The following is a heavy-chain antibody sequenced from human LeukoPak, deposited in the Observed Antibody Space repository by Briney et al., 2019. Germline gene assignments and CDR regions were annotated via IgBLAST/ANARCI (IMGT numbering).Heavy chain of an antibody. CDR3: ARSHPDWYFDY. CDR1: GFTFSSYW. J-gene: IGHJ4*02. V-gene: IGHV3-7*01. D-gene: IGHD3-9*01. CDR2: IKQDGSEK. Sequence: RGSLRLSCAASGFTFSSYWMSWVRQAPGKGLERVANIKQDGSEKYYVDSVKGRFTISRDNAKNSLYLQMNSLRAEDTAVYYCARSHPDWYFDYWGQGTLVTVSS.